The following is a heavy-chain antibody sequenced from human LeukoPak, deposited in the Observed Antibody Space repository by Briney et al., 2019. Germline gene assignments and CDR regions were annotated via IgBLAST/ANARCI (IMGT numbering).Heavy chain of an antibody. J-gene: IGHJ5*02. Sequence: PSETLYLTCAVYGRSFSDYYWTWIRQPPGKGREWIGEINHRRITNYNPSLKSRVTISIDTSENQVSLKLISVTAADTAVYYCARGGPLVAVSATGDWFDPWGQGTLVTVSS. CDR2: INHRRIT. CDR1: GRSFSDYY. D-gene: IGHD2-15*01. V-gene: IGHV4-34*01. CDR3: ARGGPLVAVSATGDWFDP.